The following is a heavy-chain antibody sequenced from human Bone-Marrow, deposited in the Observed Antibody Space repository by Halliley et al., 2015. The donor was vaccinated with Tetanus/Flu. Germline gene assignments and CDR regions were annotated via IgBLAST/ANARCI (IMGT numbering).Heavy chain of an antibody. CDR3: ARGFTTSYYYFDY. D-gene: IGHD1-26*01. V-gene: IGHV3-33*04. CDR2: LWYDGTNK. J-gene: IGHJ4*02. Sequence: VALLWYDGTNKYYADSGTGRFTISRDNSKNMVYLQMNSLRAEDTAVYYCARGFTTSYYYFDYWGQGTLVTVSS.